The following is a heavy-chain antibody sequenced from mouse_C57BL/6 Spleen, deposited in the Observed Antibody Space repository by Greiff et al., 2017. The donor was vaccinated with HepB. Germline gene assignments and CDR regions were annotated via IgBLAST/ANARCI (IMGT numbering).Heavy chain of an antibody. CDR3: ARDGSSYDYAMDY. D-gene: IGHD1-1*01. CDR2: IYPGDGDT. V-gene: IGHV1-82*01. CDR1: GYAFSSSW. Sequence: VQRVESGPELVKPGASVKISCKASGYAFSSSWMNWVKQRPGKGLEWIGRIYPGDGDTNYNGKFKGKATLTADKSSSTAYMQLSSLTSEDSAVYFCARDGSSYDYAMDYWGQGTSVTVSS. J-gene: IGHJ4*01.